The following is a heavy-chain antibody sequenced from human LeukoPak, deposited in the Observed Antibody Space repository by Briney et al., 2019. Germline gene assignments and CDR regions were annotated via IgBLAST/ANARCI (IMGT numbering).Heavy chain of an antibody. Sequence: KSGGSLRLSCAASGFTFSSYSMNWVRQAPGKGLEWVSSISSSSSYIYYADSVKGRFTISRDNAKNSLYLQMNSLRAEDTAVYYCARVTATIPKLFDYWGQGTLVTVSS. J-gene: IGHJ4*02. CDR1: GFTFSSYS. V-gene: IGHV3-21*01. CDR2: ISSSSSYI. D-gene: IGHD5-24*01. CDR3: ARVTATIPKLFDY.